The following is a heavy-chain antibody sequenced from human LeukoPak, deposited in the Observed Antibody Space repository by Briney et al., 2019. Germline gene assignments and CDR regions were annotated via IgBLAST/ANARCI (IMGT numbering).Heavy chain of an antibody. J-gene: IGHJ6*04. CDR3: AELGITMIGGV. CDR2: IRADGGEA. V-gene: IGHV3-7*01. CDR1: GFTFTYYW. Sequence: GGSLRLSCAASGFTFTYYWMGWVRQAPGKGLEWVANIRADGGEAFYVDSVKGRFTISKDNAKNSLYLQTNSLRAEDTAVYYCAELGITMIGGVWGKGTTVTISS. D-gene: IGHD3-10*02.